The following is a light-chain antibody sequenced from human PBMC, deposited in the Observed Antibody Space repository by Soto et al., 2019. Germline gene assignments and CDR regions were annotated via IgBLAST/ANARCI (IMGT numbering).Light chain of an antibody. CDR3: KQYHSYWT. CDR2: DAS. CDR1: QNIRSR. J-gene: IGKJ1*01. V-gene: IGKV1-5*01. Sequence: DFQMAQSPSTLSASLGDRVAITCRASQNIRSRLAWFQQKPGKAPKLLIYDASSLESGVQQRFSGSGSGTEFTLTIRSLQTDDFSTYYCKQYHSYWTCGQGTKVDIK.